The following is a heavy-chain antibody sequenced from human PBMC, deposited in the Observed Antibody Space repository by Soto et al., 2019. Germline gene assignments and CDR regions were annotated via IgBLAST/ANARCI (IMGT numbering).Heavy chain of an antibody. J-gene: IGHJ4*02. V-gene: IGHV4-31*03. CDR3: ARGVTMVRGVIHTPYFDY. D-gene: IGHD3-10*01. Sequence: PSETLSLTCTVSGGSISSSSYYWGWIRQHPGKGLEWIGCIYYSGSTYYNPSLKSRVTISVDTSKNQFSLKLSSVTAADMAVYYCARGVTMVRGVIHTPYFDYWGQGTLVTVSS. CDR1: GGSISSSSYY. CDR2: IYYSGST.